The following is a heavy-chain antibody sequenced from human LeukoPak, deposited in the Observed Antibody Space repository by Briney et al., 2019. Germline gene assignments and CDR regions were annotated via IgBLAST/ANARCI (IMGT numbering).Heavy chain of an antibody. CDR3: ARSRATSSYYYYGMDV. Sequence: GGSLRLSCAASGFTFSSYAMHWVRQAPGKGLEWVAVISYDGSNKYYADSVKGRFTISRDNSKNALYLQMNSLRAEDTAVYYCARSRATSSYYYYGMDVWGQGTTVTVSS. CDR1: GFTFSSYA. CDR2: ISYDGSNK. V-gene: IGHV3-30*04. D-gene: IGHD6-6*01. J-gene: IGHJ6*02.